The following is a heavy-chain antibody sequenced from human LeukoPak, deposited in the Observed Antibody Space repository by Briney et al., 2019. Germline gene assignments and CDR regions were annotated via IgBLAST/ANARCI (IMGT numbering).Heavy chain of an antibody. J-gene: IGHJ4*02. CDR2: ILESGET. D-gene: IGHD2-15*01. CDR1: GLALNNYK. CDR3: SATGR. V-gene: IGHV3-48*04. Sequence: GGSLRLSCVGSGLALNNYKVNWVRQAPGKGLEWVADILESGETHYADSVRGRFTISRDNAKNSLYLLMTSLRVDDTAVHYCSATGRWGQGTLVAVSS.